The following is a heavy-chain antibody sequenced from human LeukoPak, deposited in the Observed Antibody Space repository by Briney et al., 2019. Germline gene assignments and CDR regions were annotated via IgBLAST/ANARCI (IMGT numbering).Heavy chain of an antibody. CDR1: VDSVSSKSAT. D-gene: IGHD2-15*01. CDR3: AREGCSGANCFSGFDC. Sequence: SQTLSLTCAISVDSVSSKSATCNSIRRSPSRCLEWLGWTYYRSKWYNDYAVSVKSRITISPDTSKNQFSLQLSSVTPEDTAVYYCAREGCSGANCFSGFDCWGQGTLVTVSS. V-gene: IGHV6-1*01. CDR2: TYYRSKWYN. J-gene: IGHJ4*02.